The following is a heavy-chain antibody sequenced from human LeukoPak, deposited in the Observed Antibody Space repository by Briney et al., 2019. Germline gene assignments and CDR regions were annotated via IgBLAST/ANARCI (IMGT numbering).Heavy chain of an antibody. CDR2: INSDSTST. J-gene: IGHJ4*02. Sequence: GGYLRLSCAASGFTISSFWMHWVRQAPGKGLVWVARINSDSTSTSYVDSVKGRFTISRDNAKNTVYLQMSSLRADDTAIYYCARGAYSFDYWGQGILVTVSS. CDR3: ARGAYSFDY. V-gene: IGHV3-74*01. D-gene: IGHD4-11*01. CDR1: GFTISSFW.